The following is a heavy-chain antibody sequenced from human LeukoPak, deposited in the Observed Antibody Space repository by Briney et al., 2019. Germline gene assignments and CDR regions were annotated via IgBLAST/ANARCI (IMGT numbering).Heavy chain of an antibody. CDR2: IYYSGST. CDR3: ARGLAAAHNPLDY. V-gene: IGHV4-39*07. D-gene: IGHD6-13*01. CDR1: GGSISSSSYY. J-gene: IGHJ4*02. Sequence: SETLSLTCTVSGGSISSSSYYWGWIRQPPGKGLEWIGSIYYSGSTYYNPSLKSRVTISVDTSKNQFSLKLSSVTAADTAVYYCARGLAAAHNPLDYWGQGTLVTVSS.